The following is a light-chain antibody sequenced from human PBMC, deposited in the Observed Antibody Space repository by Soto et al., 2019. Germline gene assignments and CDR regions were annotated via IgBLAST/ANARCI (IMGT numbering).Light chain of an antibody. CDR3: QSYDSSLSGSKI. CDR1: SSNIGAGYD. Sequence: AVLTQPPSVSVAPAQRVAISCTRSSSNIGAGYDVHWYQQLPGTAPKLLIYGNSNRPSGVPDRFSGSKSGTSASLAITGLQAEDEADYYCQSYDSSLSGSKIFGGGTKVTVL. J-gene: IGLJ2*01. V-gene: IGLV1-40*01. CDR2: GNS.